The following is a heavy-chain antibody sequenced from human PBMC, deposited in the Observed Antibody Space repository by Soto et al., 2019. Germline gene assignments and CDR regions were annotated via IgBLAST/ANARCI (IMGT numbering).Heavy chain of an antibody. V-gene: IGHV5-51*01. J-gene: IGHJ6*02. CDR3: ARFSCITTSPYYYYYGMDV. CDR2: IYPGDSHT. D-gene: IGHD2-2*01. Sequence: GSLKISCKGCGYSFTSYWIGWVRQMPGKGLEWMGIIYPGDSHTRYSPSFQGQVTISAAKSISTADLQWSSLNASDTAMYHCARFSCITTSPYYYYYGMDVWGEGTTVTV. CDR1: GYSFTSYW.